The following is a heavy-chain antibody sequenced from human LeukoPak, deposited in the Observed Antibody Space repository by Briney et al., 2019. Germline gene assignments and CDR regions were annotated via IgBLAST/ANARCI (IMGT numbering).Heavy chain of an antibody. Sequence: SVKVSCKASGFTFTSSAMQWVRQARGQRLEWIGWIVIGSGNTNYAQKFQERVTITRDMSTSTAYMELSSLRSEDTAVYYCAADRRYSYGRSGPYYYYYMDVWGKGTTVTVSS. D-gene: IGHD5-18*01. CDR1: GFTFTSSA. CDR3: AADRRYSYGRSGPYYYYYMDV. V-gene: IGHV1-58*02. CDR2: IVIGSGNT. J-gene: IGHJ6*03.